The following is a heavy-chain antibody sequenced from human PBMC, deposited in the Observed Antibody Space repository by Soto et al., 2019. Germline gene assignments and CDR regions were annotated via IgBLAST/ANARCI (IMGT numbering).Heavy chain of an antibody. CDR2: ISGSGDST. V-gene: IGHV3-23*01. CDR1: GFTFSTYV. D-gene: IGHD1-26*01. CDR3: AKGAWGGSPSY. J-gene: IGHJ4*02. Sequence: PGGSLRLSCAASGFTFSTYVMSWVRQAPGKGLEWVSSISGSGDSTFYADSVKGRFTISRDNSKNTVYLQMNSLRVEDTARYHCAKGAWGGSPSYWGQGTLVTVSS.